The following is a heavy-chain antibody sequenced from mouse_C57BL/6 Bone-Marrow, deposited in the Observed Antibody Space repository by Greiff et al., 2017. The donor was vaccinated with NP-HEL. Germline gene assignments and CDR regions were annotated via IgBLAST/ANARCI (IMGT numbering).Heavy chain of an antibody. CDR2: IHPNSGST. D-gene: IGHD1-1*01. Sequence: QVQLKEPGAELVKPGASVKLSCKASGYTFTSYWMHWVKQRPGQGLEWIGMIHPNSGSTNYNEKFKSKATLTVDKSSSTAYMQLSSLTSEDSAVYYCARVAFTTVVATDAMDYWGQGTSVTVSS. CDR1: GYTFTSYW. V-gene: IGHV1-64*01. CDR3: ARVAFTTVVATDAMDY. J-gene: IGHJ4*01.